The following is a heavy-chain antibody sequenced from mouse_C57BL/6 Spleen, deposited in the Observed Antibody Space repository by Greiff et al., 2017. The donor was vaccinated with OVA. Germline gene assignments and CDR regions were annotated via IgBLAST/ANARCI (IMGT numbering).Heavy chain of an antibody. D-gene: IGHD4-1*01. Sequence: EVQLQQSGTVLARPGASVKMSCKTSGYTFTSYWLHWVKQRPGQGLEWIGAIYPGNSDTSYNQTFKGKAKLTAVTSASTAYMELSSLTNEDSAVYYCTRPGGTDWYFDVWGTGTTVTVSS. CDR2: IYPGNSDT. CDR3: TRPGGTDWYFDV. CDR1: GYTFTSYW. J-gene: IGHJ1*03. V-gene: IGHV1-5*01.